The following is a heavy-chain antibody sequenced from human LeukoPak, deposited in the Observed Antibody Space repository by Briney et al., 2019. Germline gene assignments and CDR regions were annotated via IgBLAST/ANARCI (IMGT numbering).Heavy chain of an antibody. CDR1: GFTFSSYS. D-gene: IGHD3-10*01. J-gene: IGHJ4*02. CDR2: LYSGGIT. V-gene: IGHV3-53*01. CDR3: ARGEYYYGSGTVGVDDF. Sequence: PGGSLRLSCTASGFTFSSYSMNWVRQAPGKGLECVSILYSGGITAYADSVKGRFTISRDNLKNTLYLQMNSLRAEDTAVYYCARGEYYYGSGTVGVDDFWGQGTLVTVSS.